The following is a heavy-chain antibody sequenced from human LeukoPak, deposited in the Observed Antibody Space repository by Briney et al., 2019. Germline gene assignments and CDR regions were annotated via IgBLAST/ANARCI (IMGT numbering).Heavy chain of an antibody. J-gene: IGHJ4*02. D-gene: IGHD2-2*01. CDR3: ARGRRSTSCYAGCFIDY. V-gene: IGHV4-61*02. Sequence: PSETLSLTCTVSGGSISSGSYYWSWIRQPAGNGLEWIGRIYTSGSTNYNPSLKSRVTISVDTSKNQFSLKLSSVTAADTAVYYCARGRRSTSCYAGCFIDYWGQGTLVTVSS. CDR1: GGSISSGSYY. CDR2: IYTSGST.